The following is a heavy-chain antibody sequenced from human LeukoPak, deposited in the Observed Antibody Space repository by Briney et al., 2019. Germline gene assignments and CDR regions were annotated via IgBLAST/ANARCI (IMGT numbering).Heavy chain of an antibody. J-gene: IGHJ4*02. CDR3: ARELFYTSGSKSNRVDY. Sequence: ASVKVSCKASGYTFTGYYIHWVRQAPGQGLEWMGWINPDSGGTNSAQMFQDRVTMTRDTSISTAYMELSRLRSDDTAVYYCARELFYTSGSKSNRVDYWGQGTLVTVSS. D-gene: IGHD1-26*01. V-gene: IGHV1-2*02. CDR1: GYTFTGYY. CDR2: INPDSGGT.